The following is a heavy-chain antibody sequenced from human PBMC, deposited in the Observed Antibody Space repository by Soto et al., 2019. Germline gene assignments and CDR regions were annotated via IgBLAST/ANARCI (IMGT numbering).Heavy chain of an antibody. CDR3: TKYRRTDAEGYSFDY. V-gene: IGHV4-30-4*01. CDR2: INYSGST. CDR1: GGSISSDYY. J-gene: IGHJ4*02. Sequence: SETLSLTCTVSGGSISSDYYWSWIRQPPGKGLEWIGYINYSGSTHYNPSLKSRVTISVDTSKNQFSLKLSSMTAADTAVYFCTKYRRTDAEGYSFDYWGQGALVTV. D-gene: IGHD2-15*01.